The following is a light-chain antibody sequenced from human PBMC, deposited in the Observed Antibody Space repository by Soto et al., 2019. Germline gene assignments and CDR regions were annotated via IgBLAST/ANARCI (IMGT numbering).Light chain of an antibody. CDR2: EVT. Sequence: SVLTQPASVSGSPGQSITISCTGTRRDVGGYNYASWYQQYPGKSPKLLIYEVTHRPSGVSNRFSGSKSGNTASLTISGLQAEDEADYYCSSYTISNTLPFVFGTGTKVTVL. J-gene: IGLJ1*01. CDR1: RRDVGGYNY. CDR3: SSYTISNTLPFV. V-gene: IGLV2-14*01.